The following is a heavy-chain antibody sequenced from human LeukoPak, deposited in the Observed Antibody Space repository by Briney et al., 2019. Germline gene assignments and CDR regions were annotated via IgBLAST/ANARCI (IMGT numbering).Heavy chain of an antibody. Sequence: PSETLSLTCTVSGGSISSYYWSWIRQPPGKGLEWIGYIYYSGSTNYNPSLKSRVTISVDTSKNQFSLKLSSVTAADTAVYYCARLITGTTSSPGSDSFDYWGQGTLVTVSS. CDR3: ARLITGTTSSPGSDSFDY. D-gene: IGHD1-7*01. J-gene: IGHJ4*02. V-gene: IGHV4-59*01. CDR1: GGSISSYY. CDR2: IYYSGST.